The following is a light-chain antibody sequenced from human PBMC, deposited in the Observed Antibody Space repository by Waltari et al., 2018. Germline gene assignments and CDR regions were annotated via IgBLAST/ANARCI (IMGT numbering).Light chain of an antibody. Sequence: DIVMTQSPDSLAVSLGERATINCKSSQSVLYSSNNKNYLAWYQQKPGHPSKLLIYWASTRESGVPDRFSGSGSGTDFTLTISSLQAEDVAVYYCQQYYSTPPTFGQGTKLEIK. J-gene: IGKJ2*01. CDR2: WAS. CDR3: QQYYSTPPT. CDR1: QSVLYSSNNKNY. V-gene: IGKV4-1*01.